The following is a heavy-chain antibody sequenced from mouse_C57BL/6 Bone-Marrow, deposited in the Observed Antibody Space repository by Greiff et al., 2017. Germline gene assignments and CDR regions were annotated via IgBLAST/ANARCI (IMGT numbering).Heavy chain of an antibody. V-gene: IGHV1-81*01. D-gene: IGHD1-1*01. CDR1: GYTFTSYG. CDR3: AKRGLFITTVVATYYYAMDY. Sequence: QVQLKQSGAELARPGASVKLSCKASGYTFTSYGISWVKQSTGQGLEWIGEIYPRSGNTYYNEKFKGKATLTADKSSSTAYMELRSLTSEDSAVYFCAKRGLFITTVVATYYYAMDYWGQGTSVTVSS. CDR2: IYPRSGNT. J-gene: IGHJ4*01.